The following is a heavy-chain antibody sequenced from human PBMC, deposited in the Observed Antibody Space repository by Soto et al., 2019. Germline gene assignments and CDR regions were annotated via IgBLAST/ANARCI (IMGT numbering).Heavy chain of an antibody. CDR1: GYTFTSYA. J-gene: IGHJ4*02. CDR2: INAGNGNT. Sequence: ASVKVSCKASGYTFTSYAMHWVRQAPGQRLEWMGWINAGNGNTKYSQKFQGRVTITRDTSASTAYMELSSLRSEGRAVYYCAAVAGKSDFDYWGQGTLVTVSS. CDR3: AAVAGKSDFDY. V-gene: IGHV1-3*01. D-gene: IGHD6-19*01.